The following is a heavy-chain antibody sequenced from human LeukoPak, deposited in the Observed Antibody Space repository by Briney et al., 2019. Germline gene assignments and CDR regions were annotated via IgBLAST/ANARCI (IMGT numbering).Heavy chain of an antibody. CDR3: AKDQYSSSWYVDGFDY. Sequence: GGSLRLSCAASGFTFSSYAMSWVRQAPGKGLEWVSVIYSGGSTYYADSVKGRFTISRDNSKNTLYLQMNSLRAEDTAVYYCAKDQYSSSWYVDGFDYWGQGTLVTVSS. CDR2: IYSGGST. J-gene: IGHJ4*02. D-gene: IGHD6-13*01. CDR1: GFTFSSYA. V-gene: IGHV3-23*03.